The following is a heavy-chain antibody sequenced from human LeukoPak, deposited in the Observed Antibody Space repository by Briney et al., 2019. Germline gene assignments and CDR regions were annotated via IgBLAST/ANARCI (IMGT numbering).Heavy chain of an antibody. D-gene: IGHD3-3*01. J-gene: IGHJ4*02. CDR3: ARGGRGESTIFGVAHFDY. CDR1: GYTFTGYY. CDR2: INPNSGGT. V-gene: IGHV1-2*02. Sequence: ASVKVSCKASGYTFTGYYMHWVRQAPGQGLEWTGWINPNSGGTNYAQKFQGRVTMTRDTSISTAYMELSRLRSDDTAVYYCARGGRGESTIFGVAHFDYWGQGTLVTVSS.